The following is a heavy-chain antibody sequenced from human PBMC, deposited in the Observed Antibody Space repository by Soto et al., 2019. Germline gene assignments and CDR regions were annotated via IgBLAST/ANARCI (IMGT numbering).Heavy chain of an antibody. V-gene: IGHV4-39*01. J-gene: IGHJ6*03. D-gene: IGHD2-15*01. Sequence: QLQLQESGPGLVKPSETLPLTCTVSSGSISSSSQYWGWIRQPPGKGLEWIGSVYYSGNTYFNPSLKRRVTISVDTSKNQFSLYLSSVTAADTAVYYCASLRRGNRWYGYMDVWGKGTTVTVSS. CDR2: VYYSGNT. CDR3: ASLRRGNRWYGYMDV. CDR1: SGSISSSSQY.